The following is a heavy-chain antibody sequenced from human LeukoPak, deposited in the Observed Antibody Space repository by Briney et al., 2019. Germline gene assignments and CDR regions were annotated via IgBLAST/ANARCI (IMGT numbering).Heavy chain of an antibody. J-gene: IGHJ4*02. D-gene: IGHD6-13*01. CDR2: IIPIFGTA. Sequence: SVKVSCKASGGTFSSYAISWVRQAPGQGLEWMGGIIPIFGTANYAQKFQGRVTITADESTSTAYMELSSLRSEDTAVYYCAREGVAAGRFDYWGQGTLVTVSS. V-gene: IGHV1-69*13. CDR1: GGTFSSYA. CDR3: AREGVAAGRFDY.